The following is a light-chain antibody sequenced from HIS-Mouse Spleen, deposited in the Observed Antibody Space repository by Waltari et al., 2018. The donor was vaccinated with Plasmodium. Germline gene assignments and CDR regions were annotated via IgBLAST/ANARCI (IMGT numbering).Light chain of an antibody. CDR3: QTWGTGIVV. CDR2: LNSDGSH. V-gene: IGLV4-69*01. Sequence: QLVLTQSPSASASLGASVKLTCTLSSGHSSYAIACHQQQPEKGPRYLRKLNSDGSHSKGDGIPDRFSGSSSGAERYLTISSLQSEDEADYYCQTWGTGIVVFGGGTKLTVL. J-gene: IGLJ2*01. CDR1: SGHSSYA.